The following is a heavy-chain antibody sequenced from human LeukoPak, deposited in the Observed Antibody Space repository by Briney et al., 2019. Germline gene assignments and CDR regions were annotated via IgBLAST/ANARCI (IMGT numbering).Heavy chain of an antibody. V-gene: IGHV3-30*02. D-gene: IGHD6-19*01. CDR3: AKDRHRRAVAGTDLFDY. CDR1: GFTFSSYG. Sequence: GGSLRLSCAASGFTFSSYGMHWVRQAPGKGLEWVAFIRYDGSNKYYADSVKGRFTISRDNSKNTLYLQMNSLRAEDTAAYYCAKDRHRRAVAGTDLFDYWGQGTLVTVSS. CDR2: IRYDGSNK. J-gene: IGHJ4*02.